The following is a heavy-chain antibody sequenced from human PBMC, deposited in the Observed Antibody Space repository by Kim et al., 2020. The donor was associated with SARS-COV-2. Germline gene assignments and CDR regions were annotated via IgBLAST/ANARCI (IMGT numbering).Heavy chain of an antibody. CDR3: ARERGYFDY. J-gene: IGHJ4*02. V-gene: IGHV3-7*01. CDR2: IKQDGSER. Sequence: GGSLRLSCAASGFTFSSYWMSWVRQAPGKGLEWVANIKQDGSERYYLESVKGRFTISRDNARNSLYLQMNSLRAEDTAVYYCARERGYFDYWGQGTLVTVSS. D-gene: IGHD3-16*01. CDR1: GFTFSSYW.